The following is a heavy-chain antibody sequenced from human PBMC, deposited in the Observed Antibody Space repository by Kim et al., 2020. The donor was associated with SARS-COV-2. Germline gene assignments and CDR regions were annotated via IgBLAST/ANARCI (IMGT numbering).Heavy chain of an antibody. Sequence: GGSLRLSCAASGFTFSSYGMHWVRQAPGKGLEWVAVIWYDGSNKYYADSVKGRFTISRDNSKNTLYLQMNSLRAEDTAVYYCAKDLLTGDESYYYYGMDVWGQGTTVTVSS. J-gene: IGHJ6*02. D-gene: IGHD7-27*01. CDR1: GFTFSSYG. CDR2: IWYDGSNK. V-gene: IGHV3-33*06. CDR3: AKDLLTGDESYYYYGMDV.